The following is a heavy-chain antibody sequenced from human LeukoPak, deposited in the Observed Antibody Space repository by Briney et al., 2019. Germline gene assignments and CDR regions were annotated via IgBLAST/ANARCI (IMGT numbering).Heavy chain of an antibody. V-gene: IGHV3-23*01. CDR2: ISGSGGST. Sequence: PGGSLRLSCAASGFTFSSYAMSWVRQAPGKGLEWVSAISGSGGSTYYADSVKGRFTISRDSSKNTLYLQMNRLRTEDTAVYYCAREGTDYDSSGYPHYWGQGTLVTVSS. J-gene: IGHJ4*02. D-gene: IGHD3-22*01. CDR3: AREGTDYDSSGYPHY. CDR1: GFTFSSYA.